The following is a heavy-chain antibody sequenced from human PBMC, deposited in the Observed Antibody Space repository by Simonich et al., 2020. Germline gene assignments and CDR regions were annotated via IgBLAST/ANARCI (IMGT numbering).Heavy chain of an antibody. V-gene: IGHV3-21*01. CDR2: ISIRGSYI. D-gene: IGHD5-18*01. CDR3: ARDVDTAMVFDY. CDR1: GFTFSSYS. J-gene: IGHJ4*02. Sequence: EVQLVESGRGLVKPGGSLRLSCAASGFTFSSYSMNWVRQAPGNGLEWVSAISIRGSYIYYADSVKGRFTISRDNAKNSLYLQMNSRRAEDTAVYYCARDVDTAMVFDYWGQGTLVTVSS.